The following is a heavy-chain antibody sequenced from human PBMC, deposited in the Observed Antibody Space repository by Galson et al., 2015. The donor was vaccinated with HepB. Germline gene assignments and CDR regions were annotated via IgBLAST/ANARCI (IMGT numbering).Heavy chain of an antibody. CDR2: ISYDGMNE. J-gene: IGHJ4*02. V-gene: IGHV3-30*18. CDR1: GFTFSDYG. CDR3: AKDRNWRPGYYDGSGYYYTAFDH. D-gene: IGHD3-22*01. Sequence: SLRLSCAASGFTFSDYGVHWVRQAPGKGLEWVAVISYDGMNEYFADSVKGRFTISRDNSKNTLYLQMSSLRTEDTAIYYCAKDRNWRPGYYDGSGYYYTAFDHWGQGTLVTVSS.